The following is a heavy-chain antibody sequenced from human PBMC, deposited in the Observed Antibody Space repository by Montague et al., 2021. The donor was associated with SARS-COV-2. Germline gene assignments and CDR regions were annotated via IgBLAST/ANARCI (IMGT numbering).Heavy chain of an antibody. CDR3: AVTYYYGSGFDY. Sequence: SETLSLTCAVSGGSISSSNWWSWVRQPPGKGLEWIGEIYHSGSTNYNPSPKSRVTISVDKSKNQFSLKLGSVTAADTAVYYCAVTYYYGSGFDYWGQRTLVTVSS. D-gene: IGHD3-10*01. CDR1: GGSISSSNW. J-gene: IGHJ4*02. V-gene: IGHV4-4*02. CDR2: IYHSGST.